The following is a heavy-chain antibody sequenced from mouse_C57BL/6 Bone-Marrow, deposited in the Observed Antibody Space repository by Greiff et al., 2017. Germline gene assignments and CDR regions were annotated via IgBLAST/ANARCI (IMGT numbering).Heavy chain of an antibody. Sequence: VQLQQSGAELVRPGASVKLSCTASGFNIKDDYMHWVKQRPEQGLEWIGWIDPENGDTEYASKFQGKATITADTSSNTASLQLSSLTSEDTAVYYCTTEGVTTVVDYWGQGTTLTVSS. J-gene: IGHJ2*01. CDR3: TTEGVTTVVDY. CDR1: GFNIKDDY. V-gene: IGHV14-4*01. D-gene: IGHD1-1*01. CDR2: IDPENGDT.